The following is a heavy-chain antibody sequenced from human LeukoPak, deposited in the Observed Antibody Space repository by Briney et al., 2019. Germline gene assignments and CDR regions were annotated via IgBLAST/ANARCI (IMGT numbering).Heavy chain of an antibody. CDR1: GYTFTGYY. J-gene: IGHJ4*02. D-gene: IGHD2-2*01. Sequence: ASVKVSFKASGYTFTGYYMHWVRQAPGQGLEWMGWINPNSGGTNYAQKVQGRVTMTRDRSISTAYMELSRLRSDDTAVYYCARSGYCSSTSCYNIDYWGQGTLVTVSS. CDR2: INPNSGGT. CDR3: ARSGYCSSTSCYNIDY. V-gene: IGHV1-2*02.